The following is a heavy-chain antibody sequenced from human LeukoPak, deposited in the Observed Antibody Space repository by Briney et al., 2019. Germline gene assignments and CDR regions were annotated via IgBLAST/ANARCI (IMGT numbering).Heavy chain of an antibody. Sequence: GGSLRLSCEAAGFTCSDYYMSWIRQAPGKGLEWVSYISSSSSYTNYADSVKGRFTISRDNAKNSLYPQMNSLRAEDTAVYYCARDTRLFLRGTLYGMDVWGQGTTVTVSS. CDR1: GFTCSDYY. CDR2: ISSSSSYT. CDR3: ARDTRLFLRGTLYGMDV. D-gene: IGHD3-22*01. V-gene: IGHV3-11*06. J-gene: IGHJ6*02.